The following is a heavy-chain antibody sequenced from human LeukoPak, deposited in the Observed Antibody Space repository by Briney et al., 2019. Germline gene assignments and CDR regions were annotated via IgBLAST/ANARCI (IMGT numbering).Heavy chain of an antibody. D-gene: IGHD3-10*01. J-gene: IGHJ3*02. CDR1: GFTFDDYG. Sequence: GGSLRLSCAASGFTFDDYGMTWVRQAPGKGLEWVSGINWNSGSIGYADSVKGRFTISRDNAKNSLYLQMNSLRAEDTSLYYCAKGVRITMVRGAFDIWGQGTMVTVSS. CDR3: AKGVRITMVRGAFDI. CDR2: INWNSGSI. V-gene: IGHV3-20*04.